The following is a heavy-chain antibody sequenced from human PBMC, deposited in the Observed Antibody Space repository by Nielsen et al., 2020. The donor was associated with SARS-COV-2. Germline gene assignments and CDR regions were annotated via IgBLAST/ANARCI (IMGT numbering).Heavy chain of an antibody. CDR1: GFSLSTSGMR. Sequence: SGPTLVKPTQTLTLTCTFSGFSLSTSGMRVSWIRQPPGKALEWLARIDWDDDKFYSTSLKTRLTISKDTSKNQVVLTMTNMDPVDTATYYCARTRVGYGGNWYFQHWGQGTLVTVSS. CDR2: IDWDDDK. J-gene: IGHJ1*01. V-gene: IGHV2-70*04. D-gene: IGHD4-23*01. CDR3: ARTRVGYGGNWYFQH.